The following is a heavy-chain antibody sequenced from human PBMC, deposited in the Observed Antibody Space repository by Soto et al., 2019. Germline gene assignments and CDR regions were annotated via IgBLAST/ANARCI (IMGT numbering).Heavy chain of an antibody. Sequence: ASVKVSCKASGYTFTGYYMHWVRQAPGQGLEWMGWINPNSGGTNYAQKFQGWVTMTRDTSISTAYMELSRLRSDDTPVYYCARGYYYGSGGGDYYYGMDVWGQGTTVTVSS. D-gene: IGHD3-10*01. V-gene: IGHV1-2*04. CDR2: INPNSGGT. CDR1: GYTFTGYY. CDR3: ARGYYYGSGGGDYYYGMDV. J-gene: IGHJ6*02.